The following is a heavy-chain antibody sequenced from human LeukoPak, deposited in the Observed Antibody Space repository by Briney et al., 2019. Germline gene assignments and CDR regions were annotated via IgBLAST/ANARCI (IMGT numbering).Heavy chain of an antibody. Sequence: SETLSLTCTLSGAAIRRYYWSWIRQPPGKGLQWIGNIYYSGSTNYNPSLKSRVTISADTSKNQFALKLSSVTAADTAVYYCARDIGDSSGYYRHFDYWGQGTLVTVSS. CDR2: IYYSGST. J-gene: IGHJ4*02. D-gene: IGHD3-22*01. V-gene: IGHV4-59*01. CDR1: GAAIRRYY. CDR3: ARDIGDSSGYYRHFDY.